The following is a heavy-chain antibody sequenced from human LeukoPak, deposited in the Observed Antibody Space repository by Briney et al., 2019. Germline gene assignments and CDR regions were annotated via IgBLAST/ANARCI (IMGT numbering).Heavy chain of an antibody. CDR1: GFTFSSYE. CDR3: ARVGYSSSWYRKYYFDY. V-gene: IGHV3-48*03. CDR2: ISSSGSTI. D-gene: IGHD6-13*01. J-gene: IGHJ4*02. Sequence: GGSLRLSCAASGFTFSSYEMNWVRQAPGKGLEWVSYISSSGSTIYYADSVKGRLTISRDNAKNSLYLQMNSLRAEDTAVYYCARVGYSSSWYRKYYFDYWGQGTLVTVSS.